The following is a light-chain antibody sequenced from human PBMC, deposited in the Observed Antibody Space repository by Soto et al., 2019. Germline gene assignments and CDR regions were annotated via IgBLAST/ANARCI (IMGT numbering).Light chain of an antibody. CDR3: HQRVGSSRT. V-gene: IGKV4-1*01. Sequence: DIVMTQSPDSLAVSLGERATINCKSSQSVLHTPNNKNSLAWYQQTPGQPPKLLFSWASTRGSGVPDGFSGSGSGTGFALITSSLQAEDGAVYYCHQRVGSSRTFGQGTKVEIK. CDR2: WAS. CDR1: QSVLHTPNNKNS. J-gene: IGKJ1*01.